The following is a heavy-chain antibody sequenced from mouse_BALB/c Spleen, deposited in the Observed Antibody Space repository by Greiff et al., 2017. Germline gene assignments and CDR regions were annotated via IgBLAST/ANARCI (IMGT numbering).Heavy chain of an antibody. CDR3: ARRECGNSIDY. Sequence: VQLVESGAELVKPGASVKMSCKASGYTFTDYVISWVKQRPGQGLEWIGEIYPGSGTTYYNEKFKGKATLTADKSSNTAYMQLSSLTSEDSAVYFCARRECGNSIDYWGQGTTLTVSS. J-gene: IGHJ2*01. CDR1: GYTFTDYV. D-gene: IGHD1-1*01. CDR2: IYPGSGTT. V-gene: IGHV1-77*01.